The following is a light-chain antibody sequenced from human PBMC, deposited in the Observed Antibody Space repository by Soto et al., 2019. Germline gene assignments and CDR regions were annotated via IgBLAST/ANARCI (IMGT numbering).Light chain of an antibody. CDR2: GAS. CDR3: EQYNNWPGT. J-gene: IGKJ1*01. Sequence: SPAAVSLTTRERATLSCRASQSVSSNLAWYQQKPGQAPRLLIYGASTRATGIPARFSGSGSGTEFTLTISSLQSEDFAVYYCEQYNNWPGTFGQGTKVDIK. V-gene: IGKV3-15*01. CDR1: QSVSSN.